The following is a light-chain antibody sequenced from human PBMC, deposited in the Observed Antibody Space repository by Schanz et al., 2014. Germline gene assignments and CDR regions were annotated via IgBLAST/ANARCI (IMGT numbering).Light chain of an antibody. CDR1: ESITSSN. V-gene: IGKV3-15*01. CDR2: GAS. Sequence: EIVLAQSPGTLSLSPGERATLSCRATESITSSNLAWYQQKPGQAPRLLIYGASTRATGIPARFSGSGSGTEFTLTISSLQSEDFATYYCQQGYSSACTFGQGTNLEMK. CDR3: QQGYSSACT. J-gene: IGKJ2*02.